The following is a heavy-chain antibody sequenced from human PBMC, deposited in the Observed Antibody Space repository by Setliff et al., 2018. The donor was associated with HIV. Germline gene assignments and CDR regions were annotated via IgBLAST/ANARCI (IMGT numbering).Heavy chain of an antibody. CDR2: IYSGGST. D-gene: IGHD5-18*01. J-gene: IGHJ5*02. CDR3: AALKGYSYGRGCFDP. Sequence: GGSLRLSCAASGFTVSSNYMSWVRQAPGKGLEWVSVIYSGGSTYYADSVKGRFTVSRDNAKNSLYLQMNSLRGEDTAVYYCAALKGYSYGRGCFDPWGQGTLVTVSS. V-gene: IGHV3-53*01. CDR1: GFTVSSNY.